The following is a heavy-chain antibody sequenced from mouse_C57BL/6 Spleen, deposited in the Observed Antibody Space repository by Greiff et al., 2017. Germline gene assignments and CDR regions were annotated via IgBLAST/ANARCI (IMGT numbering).Heavy chain of an antibody. CDR3: ARSPYYYGSSHYYAMDY. Sequence: QVQLQQPGAELVRPGTSVKLSCKASGYTFTSYWMHWVKQRPGQGLEWIGVIDPSDSYTNYNQTFKGKATLTVDTSSSTAYMQLSSLTSEDSAVYYCARSPYYYGSSHYYAMDYWGQGTSVTVSS. J-gene: IGHJ4*01. CDR2: IDPSDSYT. CDR1: GYTFTSYW. D-gene: IGHD1-1*01. V-gene: IGHV1-59*01.